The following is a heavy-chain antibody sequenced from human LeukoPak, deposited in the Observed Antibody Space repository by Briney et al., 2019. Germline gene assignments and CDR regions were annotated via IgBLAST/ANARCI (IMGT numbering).Heavy chain of an antibody. V-gene: IGHV4-59*01. CDR3: ASMVRGVIPGGISLWDY. CDR2: IYYSGST. J-gene: IGHJ4*02. CDR1: GVSISSYY. Sequence: SETLSLTCTVSGVSISSYYWSWIRQPPGKGLEWIGYIYYSGSTNYNPSLKSRVTISVDTSKNQFSLKLSSVTAADTAVYYCASMVRGVIPGGISLWDYWGQGTLVTVSS. D-gene: IGHD3-10*01.